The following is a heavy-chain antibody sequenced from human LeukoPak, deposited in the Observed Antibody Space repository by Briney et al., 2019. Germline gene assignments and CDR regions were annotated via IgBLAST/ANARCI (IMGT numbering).Heavy chain of an antibody. CDR2: IYYSGST. CDR1: GGSISSSSYY. Sequence: SETLSLTCTVSGGSISSSSYYWGWIRQPPGKGLEWIGSIYYSGSTYYNPSLKSRVTISVDTSKNQFSLKLSSVTAADTAVYYCARDQDYYGSGSYGPDYWGQGTLVTVSS. D-gene: IGHD3-10*01. CDR3: ARDQDYYGSGSYGPDY. V-gene: IGHV4-39*07. J-gene: IGHJ4*02.